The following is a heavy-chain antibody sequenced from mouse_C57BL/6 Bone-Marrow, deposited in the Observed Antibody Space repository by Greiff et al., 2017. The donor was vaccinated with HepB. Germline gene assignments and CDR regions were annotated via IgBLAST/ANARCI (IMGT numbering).Heavy chain of an antibody. CDR3: ARGEYDY. J-gene: IGHJ3*01. V-gene: IGHV3-6*01. CDR2: ISYDGSN. D-gene: IGHD2-10*02. Sequence: EVKLVESGPGLVKPSQSLSLTCSVTGYSITSGYYWNWIRQFPGNKLEWMGYISYDGSNNYNPSLKNRISITRDTSKNQFFLKLNSVTTEDTATYYCARGEYDYWGQGTLVTVSA. CDR1: GYSITSGYY.